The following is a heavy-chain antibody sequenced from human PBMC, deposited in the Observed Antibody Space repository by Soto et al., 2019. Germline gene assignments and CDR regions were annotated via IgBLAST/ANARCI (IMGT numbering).Heavy chain of an antibody. CDR2: LYIGGST. CDR1: VFTVSNNY. D-gene: IGHD6-6*01. Sequence: EVQLVETGGGLIQPGGSLRLSCAASVFTVSNNYMSWVRQAPGKGLEWVSLLYIGGSTYYADSVKGRFTSSRDNSKNTLYLQMNSLRHDDTAVYYCAPYSSLAYWGQGTLVTVSS. J-gene: IGHJ4*02. CDR3: APYSSLAY. V-gene: IGHV3-53*02.